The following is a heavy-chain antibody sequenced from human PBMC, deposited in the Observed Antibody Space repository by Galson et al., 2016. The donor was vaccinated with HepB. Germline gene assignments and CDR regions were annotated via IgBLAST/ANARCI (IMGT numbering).Heavy chain of an antibody. D-gene: IGHD1-26*01. CDR2: IHSSGSP. CDR1: GGSISNSTW. V-gene: IGHV4-39*01. J-gene: IGHJ3*02. CDR3: ARQVGRGCLAFDI. Sequence: ETLSLTCAVSGGSISNSTWWSWVRQPPGKGLEWIASIHSSGSPYYYNPSLKSRLNMSVDTSKNQFSLKRNSVTAADTALYYCARQVGRGCLAFDIWGQGKMVTVSS.